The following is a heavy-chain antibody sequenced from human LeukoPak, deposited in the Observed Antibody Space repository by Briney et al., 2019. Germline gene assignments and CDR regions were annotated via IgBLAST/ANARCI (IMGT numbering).Heavy chain of an antibody. J-gene: IGHJ4*02. CDR1: GFTFSSYA. CDR2: ISDSGGST. CDR3: AKQYHDILTGFDY. Sequence: GGSLRLSCAASGFTFSSYAMSWVRQAPGKGLEWVSDISDSGGSTYYADSVKGRFTISRDNSKNTLYLQMNSLRAEDTAVYYCAKQYHDILTGFDYWGQGTLVTVSS. D-gene: IGHD3-9*01. V-gene: IGHV3-23*01.